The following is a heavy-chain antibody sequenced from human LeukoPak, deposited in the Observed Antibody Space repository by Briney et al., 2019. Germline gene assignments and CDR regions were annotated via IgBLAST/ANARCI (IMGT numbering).Heavy chain of an antibody. CDR2: IKQDGSEK. CDR1: GFTFSRYW. D-gene: IGHD2-8*01. V-gene: IGHV3-7*01. CDR3: ARKMEGFDY. J-gene: IGHJ4*02. Sequence: GGSLRLSCAASGFTFSRYWISWVRQAPGKGLEWVANIKQDGSEKSYVDSVKGRFTISRDNAKNSLYLQMDSLRAEDTAVYYCARKMEGFDYWGQGTLVTVSS.